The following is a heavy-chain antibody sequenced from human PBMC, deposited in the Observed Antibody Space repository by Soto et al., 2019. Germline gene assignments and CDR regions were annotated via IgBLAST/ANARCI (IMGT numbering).Heavy chain of an antibody. CDR2: ISGDGVTT. V-gene: IGHV3-74*01. J-gene: IGHJ4*02. CDR1: GFPFSSYW. D-gene: IGHD3-9*01. CDR3: AREYYGLLTGYYTDY. Sequence: EVQLVESGGDLVQRGGSLRLSCAASGFPFSSYWMHWVRHTPGKGLDWVARISGDGVTTYYADSVTGRFTVSRDNANNTLSLQISGLRAEDTAVYYCAREYYGLLTGYYTDYWGQGTLLSVSS.